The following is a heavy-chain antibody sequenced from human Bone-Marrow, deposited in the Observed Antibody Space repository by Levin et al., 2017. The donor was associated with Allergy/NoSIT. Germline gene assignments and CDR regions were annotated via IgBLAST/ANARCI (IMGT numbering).Heavy chain of an antibody. Sequence: GGSLRLSCVASGFTFSDYAIHWVRQAPGEGLEWVSFISHDGSIKYYGDSVKGRFAISRDDSKNTVYLQMNSLRLEDTAVYYCAKVVRTGERYCSSTSCFHYFFDYWGRGTLVSVSS. V-gene: IGHV3-30*09. D-gene: IGHD2-2*01. CDR2: ISHDGSIK. CDR3: AKVVRTGERYCSSTSCFHYFFDY. CDR1: GFTFSDYA. J-gene: IGHJ4*02.